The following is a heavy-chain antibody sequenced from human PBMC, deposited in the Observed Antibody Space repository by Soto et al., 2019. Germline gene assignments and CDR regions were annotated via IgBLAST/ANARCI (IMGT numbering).Heavy chain of an antibody. V-gene: IGHV3-23*01. D-gene: IGHD1-26*01. CDR2: ISGSGRTI. CDR3: AKVGPSYYYGMDV. Sequence: GGSLRLSCAASGLDFSSEVMCWVRQAPGKGLEWVSSISGSGRTIYHADSMRGRFAISRDNSKNSLYLQLNNLRVDDTAVYYCAKVGPSYYYGMDVWGQGTTVTVSS. CDR1: GLDFSSEV. J-gene: IGHJ6*02.